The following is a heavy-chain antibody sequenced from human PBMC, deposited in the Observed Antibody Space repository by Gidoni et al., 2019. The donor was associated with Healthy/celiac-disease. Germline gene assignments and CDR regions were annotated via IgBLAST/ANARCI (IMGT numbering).Heavy chain of an antibody. CDR3: ARPGGYYYGSGSYPDDAFDI. CDR1: GYSFTSYW. V-gene: IGHV5-51*01. CDR2: IYPGDSDT. D-gene: IGHD3-10*01. Sequence: EVQLVQSGAEVNKPGESLKISCTGSGYSFTSYWIGWVRQMPGKGLEWMGIIYPGDSDTRYSPSFQGQVTISADKSISTAYLQWSSLKASDTAMYYCARPGGYYYGSGSYPDDAFDIWGQGTMVTVSS. J-gene: IGHJ3*02.